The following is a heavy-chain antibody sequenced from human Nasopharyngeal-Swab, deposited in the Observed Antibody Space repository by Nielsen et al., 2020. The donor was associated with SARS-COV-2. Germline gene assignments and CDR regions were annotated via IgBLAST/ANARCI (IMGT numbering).Heavy chain of an antibody. CDR2: IKQDGSEK. CDR1: GFTFSSYW. D-gene: IGHD3-3*01. J-gene: IGHJ4*02. V-gene: IGHV3-7*01. CDR3: ARDADYDFWGGYSAFDY. Sequence: GGSLRLSCAASGFTFSSYWMSWVRQAPGKGLEWVANIKQDGSEKYYVDSVKGRFTISRDNAKNSLYLQMNSLRAEDTAVYYCARDADYDFWGGYSAFDYWGQGTLVTVSS.